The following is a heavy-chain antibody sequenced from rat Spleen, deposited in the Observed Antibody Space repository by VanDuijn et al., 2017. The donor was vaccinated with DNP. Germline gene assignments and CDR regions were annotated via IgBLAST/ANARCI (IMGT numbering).Heavy chain of an antibody. V-gene: IGHV3-1*01. CDR2: ISYSGST. J-gene: IGHJ2*01. CDR3: ERWSDYFDY. CDR1: AYSITTNY. Sequence: EVQLQESGPGLVKPSQSLSLTCSVTAYSITTNYWGWIRKFPGNKMEWVGHISYSGSTSYNPSLKSRIPITRDTSKNQFFLHLNSVTTEDTATYYCERWSDYFDYWGQGVMVTVSS.